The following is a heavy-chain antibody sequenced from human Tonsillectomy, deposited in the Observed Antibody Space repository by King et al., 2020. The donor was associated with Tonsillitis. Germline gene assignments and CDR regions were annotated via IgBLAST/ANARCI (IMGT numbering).Heavy chain of an antibody. CDR1: GFTFNTYA. Sequence: VQLVESGGGLVQPGRSLRLSCTASGFTFNTYAMSWFRQAPGKGLEWVSFIRSKAYGGTVEYAASVRGRFTISRDDSKSIAYLQMNSLKTEDTAVYYCARERVTASWFDPWGQGTLATVSS. J-gene: IGHJ5*02. CDR3: ARERVTASWFDP. CDR2: IRSKAYGGTV. D-gene: IGHD5-18*01. V-gene: IGHV3-49*03.